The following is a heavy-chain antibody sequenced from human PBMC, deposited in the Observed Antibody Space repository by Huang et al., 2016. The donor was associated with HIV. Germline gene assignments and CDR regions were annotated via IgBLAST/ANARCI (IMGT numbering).Heavy chain of an antibody. J-gene: IGHJ3*02. Sequence: EVQLVESGGSLVQPGGSLRLSCAASGFPFSSYGMNWVRQAPGKGLQWVSSMSSSSNYIYYADSVKGRFNISRDNAKNSMYLQMNSLRAEDTAVYNCARWGGSAFDALDIWGQGTMVTVSS. D-gene: IGHD2-15*01. CDR2: MSSSSNYI. CDR3: ARWGGSAFDALDI. CDR1: GFPFSSYG. V-gene: IGHV3-21*01.